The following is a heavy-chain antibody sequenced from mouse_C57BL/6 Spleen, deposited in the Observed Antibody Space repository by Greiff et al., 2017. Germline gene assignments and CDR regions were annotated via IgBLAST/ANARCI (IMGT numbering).Heavy chain of an antibody. J-gene: IGHJ3*01. CDR2: IDPTDGWT. Sequence: QVQLQQPGAELVKPGASVKLSCKASGYTFTSYWMHWVKQRPGQGLEWIGVIDPTDGWTNYNQKFKGKATVTVDQSSSTAYMQLSSLTSEDSAVYYCARREYYGSSYGFAYWGQGTRVTVAA. CDR3: ARREYYGSSYGFAY. V-gene: IGHV1-69*02. D-gene: IGHD1-1*01. CDR1: GYTFTSYW.